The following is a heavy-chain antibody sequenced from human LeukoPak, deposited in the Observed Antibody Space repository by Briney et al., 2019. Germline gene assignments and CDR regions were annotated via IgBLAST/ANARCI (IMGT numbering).Heavy chain of an antibody. CDR2: VSPNNGDT. CDR1: GYTFSDNH. CDR3: ARELGRNAFDV. J-gene: IGHJ3*01. D-gene: IGHD7-27*01. V-gene: IGHV1-2*02. Sequence: GASVKVSCKAPGYTFSDNHMYWIRQAPGQGLECMGWVSPNNGDTNYAQKFQGRITMTGDTSISTGYMELSSLRSDDTAVYYCARELGRNAFDVWGQGTMVTVSS.